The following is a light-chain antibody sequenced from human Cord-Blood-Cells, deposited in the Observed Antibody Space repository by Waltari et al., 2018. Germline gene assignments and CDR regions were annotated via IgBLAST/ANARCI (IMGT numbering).Light chain of an antibody. CDR2: EVS. J-gene: IGLJ3*02. V-gene: IGLV2-14*01. Sequence: QSALTQPASVSGSPGQSTTISGTGTSRDDGGSNYVPWYQQHPGKAPKLMIYEVSNWPSGVSNRFSGSKSGNTASLTISGLQAEDEADYYCSSYTSSSTLEGVFGGGTKLTVL. CDR3: SSYTSSSTLEGV. CDR1: SRDDGGSNY.